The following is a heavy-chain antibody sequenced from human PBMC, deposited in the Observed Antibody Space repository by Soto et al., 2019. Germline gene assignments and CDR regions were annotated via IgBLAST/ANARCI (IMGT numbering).Heavy chain of an antibody. D-gene: IGHD6-19*01. CDR2: IYYSGST. Sequence: SETLSLTCNVSGGSISSSNYYWGWIRQPPGKGLEWIGSIYYSGSTYYNPSLKSRVTISADTSKNQFSLKVRSVTAADTAVYYCARVEYSSGWYEPWGQGTLVTVSS. CDR3: ARVEYSSGWYEP. J-gene: IGHJ5*02. V-gene: IGHV4-39*01. CDR1: GGSISSSNYY.